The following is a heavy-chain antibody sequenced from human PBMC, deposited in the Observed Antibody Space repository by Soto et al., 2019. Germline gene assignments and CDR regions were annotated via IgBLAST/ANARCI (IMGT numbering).Heavy chain of an antibody. CDR2: IYTTGST. V-gene: IGHV4-4*07. CDR3: AREHPGYCSGGSCYPGWFDP. CDR1: GGSISSYY. Sequence: QVQLQDSGPGLVKPSETLSLTCTVSGGSISSYYWSWIRQPAGKELAWIARIYTTGSTNYDPSLKRRVTMSVDTSKNQFPLKLSSVTAADAAVYYCAREHPGYCSGGSCYPGWFDPWGHGTLVTVST. D-gene: IGHD2-15*01. J-gene: IGHJ5*02.